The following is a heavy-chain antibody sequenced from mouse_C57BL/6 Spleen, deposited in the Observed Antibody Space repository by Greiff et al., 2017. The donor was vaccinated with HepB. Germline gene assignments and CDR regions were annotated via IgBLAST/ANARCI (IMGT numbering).Heavy chain of an antibody. D-gene: IGHD1-1*01. Sequence: QVTLKVSGPGILQPSQTLSLTCSFSGFSLSTFGMGVGWIRQPSGKGLEWLAHIWWDDDKYYNPALKSRLTISKDTSKNQVFLKIANVDTADTATYYCARIPYYYGSSPYYFDYWGQGTTLTVSS. V-gene: IGHV8-8*01. CDR2: IWWDDDK. J-gene: IGHJ2*01. CDR3: ARIPYYYGSSPYYFDY. CDR1: GFSLSTFGMG.